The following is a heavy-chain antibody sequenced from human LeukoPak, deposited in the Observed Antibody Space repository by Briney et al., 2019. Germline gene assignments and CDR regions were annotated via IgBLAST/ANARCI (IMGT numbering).Heavy chain of an antibody. CDR1: GYTFTSYD. J-gene: IGHJ6*02. CDR3: ARVGVGANHYYYYGMDV. D-gene: IGHD1-26*01. V-gene: IGHV1-8*01. Sequence: ASVKVSCKASGYTFTSYDINWVRQATGQGLEWMGWMNPNSGNTGYAQKFQGRVTMTRNTSISTAYMELSSLRSEDTAVYYCARVGVGANHYYYYGMDVWAKGPRSPSP. CDR2: MNPNSGNT.